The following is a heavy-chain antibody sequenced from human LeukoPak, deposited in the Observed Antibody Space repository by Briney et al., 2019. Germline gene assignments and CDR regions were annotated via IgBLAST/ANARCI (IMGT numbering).Heavy chain of an antibody. V-gene: IGHV4-39*07. D-gene: IGHD2-2*01. CDR2: IYYSGST. Sequence: SETLSLTCTVSGGSISSSSYYWGWIRQPPGKGLEWIGSIYYSGSTYYNPSLKGRVTISVDTSKNQFSLKLSSVTAADTAVYYCARTLWGYCSSTSCYSYYYYYYMDVWGKGTTVPVSS. CDR3: ARTLWGYCSSTSCYSYYYYYYMDV. J-gene: IGHJ6*03. CDR1: GGSISSSSYY.